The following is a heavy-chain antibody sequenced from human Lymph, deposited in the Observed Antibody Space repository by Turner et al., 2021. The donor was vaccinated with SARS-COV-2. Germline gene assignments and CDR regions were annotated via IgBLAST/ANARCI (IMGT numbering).Heavy chain of an antibody. CDR3: ARDEGHYGMDV. V-gene: IGHV3-53*04. CDR1: GFTVTSNY. CDR2: IYSGGST. J-gene: IGHJ6*02. Sequence: EVQLVESGGGSVQPGGSLRLSCAASGFTVTSNYMTWVRQAPGKGLGWVSVIYSGGSTYYADSVKSRFTISRHNSKHTLYLQMNSLRAEDAAVYYCARDEGHYGMDVWGQGTTVTVSS.